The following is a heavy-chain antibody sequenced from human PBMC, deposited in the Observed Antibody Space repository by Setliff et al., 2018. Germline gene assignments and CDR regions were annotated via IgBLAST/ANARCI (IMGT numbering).Heavy chain of an antibody. CDR3: AHFTVGYDISGYLFS. CDR1: GGSVSSSSYY. Sequence: TLSLTCTVSGGSVSSSSYYWGWIRQPPGKALEWLAVIFWDDDKRYSPSLQHRLTINKDTSKNQVVLTMANVDPVDTATYYCAHFTVGYDISGYLFSWGQGTLVTVSS. V-gene: IGHV2-5*02. CDR2: IFWDDDK. D-gene: IGHD3-22*01. J-gene: IGHJ5*02.